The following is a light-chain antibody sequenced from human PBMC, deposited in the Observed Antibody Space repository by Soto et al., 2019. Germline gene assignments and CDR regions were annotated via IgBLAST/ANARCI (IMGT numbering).Light chain of an antibody. CDR3: SSYAGTSNYVV. J-gene: IGLJ2*01. CDR2: GVR. V-gene: IGLV2-8*01. Sequence: QSALTQPPSASGSPGQSVTISCTGTSSDVGSYNYVSWYQQYPGKAPKLMIFGVRKRHSWVPDRFSGSKSGNTASLTVSGLHAGEESDYYCSSYAGTSNYVVFGGGTKLSVL. CDR1: SSDVGSYNY.